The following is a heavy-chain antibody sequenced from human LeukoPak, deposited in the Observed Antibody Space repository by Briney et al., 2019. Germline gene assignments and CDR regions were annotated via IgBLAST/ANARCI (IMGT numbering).Heavy chain of an antibody. D-gene: IGHD3-3*01. CDR3: AKEYDLWHEQGNWFDT. Sequence: GGSLRLSCTTSGFSFNTYSMSWVRQAPGKGLEWVSAINDDTPYYTDSVKGRFTVSRDNSSDTLYLHLNSLRAEDTAIYYCAKEYDLWHEQGNWFDTWGQGVLVTVSS. J-gene: IGHJ5*02. V-gene: IGHV3-23*01. CDR2: INDDTP. CDR1: GFSFNTYS.